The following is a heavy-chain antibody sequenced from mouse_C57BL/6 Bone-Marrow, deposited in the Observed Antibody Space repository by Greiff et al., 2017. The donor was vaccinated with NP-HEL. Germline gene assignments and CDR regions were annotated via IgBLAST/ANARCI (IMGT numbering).Heavy chain of an antibody. CDR1: GFSLSTSGMG. CDR2: IYWDDDK. D-gene: IGHD1-1*01. V-gene: IGHV8-12*01. J-gene: IGHJ1*03. Sequence: QVTLKECGPGILQSSQTLSLTCSFSGFSLSTSGMGVSWIRQPSGKGLEWLAHIYWDDDKRYNPSLKSRLTISKDTSRNQVFLKITSVDTADTATYYCARRPFYGSSYWYFDVWGTGTTVTVSS. CDR3: ARRPFYGSSYWYFDV.